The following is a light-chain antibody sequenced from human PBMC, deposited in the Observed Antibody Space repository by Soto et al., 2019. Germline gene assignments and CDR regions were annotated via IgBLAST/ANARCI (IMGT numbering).Light chain of an antibody. J-gene: IGKJ4*01. CDR1: QGISHY. CDR3: QQSYDAQFT. CDR2: GVS. V-gene: IGKV1-39*01. Sequence: DIQLTQSPSSLSASVGDEVTITCRASQGISHYLTWYQQKPGRAPTLLIYGVSTLQSGVPSRFSGGGSGTDFTLTICNLQLEDFATYYCQQSYDAQFTFGGGTKVDIK.